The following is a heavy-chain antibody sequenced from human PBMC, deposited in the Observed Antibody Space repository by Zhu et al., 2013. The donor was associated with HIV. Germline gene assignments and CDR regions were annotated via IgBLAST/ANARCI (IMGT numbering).Heavy chain of an antibody. CDR1: GGTFSSYA. J-gene: IGHJ4*02. CDR2: IIPIFGTT. CDR3: ARGLGYCSSTSCYMGGY. D-gene: IGHD2-2*02. V-gene: IGHV1-69*01. Sequence: QVQLVQSGAEVKKPGSSVKVSCKASGGTFSSYAISWVRQAPGQGLEWMGGIIPIFGTTNYAQKFQGRVTITADESTSTAYMELSSLRSEDTAVYYCARGLGYCSSTSCYMGGYWGQGTLVTVSS.